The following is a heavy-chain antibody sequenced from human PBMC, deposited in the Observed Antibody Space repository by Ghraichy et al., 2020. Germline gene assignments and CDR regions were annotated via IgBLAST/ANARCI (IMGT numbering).Heavy chain of an antibody. J-gene: IGHJ1*01. V-gene: IGHV4-61*02. D-gene: IGHD3-22*01. CDR1: GGSISSGSYY. Sequence: SETLSLTCTVSGGSISSGSYYWSWNRQPAGKGLDWIGRIYTSGSTNYNPSLKSRVTISVDTYKNQFSLKLSSVTAADTAVYYCARDHYYDRSALQHWGQGTLVTVSA. CDR2: IYTSGST. CDR3: ARDHYYDRSALQH.